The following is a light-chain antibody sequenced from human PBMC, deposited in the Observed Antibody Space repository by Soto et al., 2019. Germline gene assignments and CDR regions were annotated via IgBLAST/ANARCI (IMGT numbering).Light chain of an antibody. V-gene: IGKV3-15*01. Sequence: EIVMTQSPATLSVSLGERATLSCRASQSISTKVGWYQQRHGQAPRLLIYGASTRATGIPARFSGSGSGTEFTLTISSLDSEDSGVYYCQQYNAWHRISFGQGTRLEIK. J-gene: IGKJ5*01. CDR3: QQYNAWHRIS. CDR2: GAS. CDR1: QSISTK.